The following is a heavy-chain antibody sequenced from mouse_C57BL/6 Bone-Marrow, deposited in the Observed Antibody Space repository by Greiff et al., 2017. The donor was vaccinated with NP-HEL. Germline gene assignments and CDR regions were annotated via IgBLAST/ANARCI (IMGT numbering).Heavy chain of an antibody. CDR3: ARYDYDCYFDY. J-gene: IGHJ2*01. Sequence: QVHVKQSGAELARPGASVKLSCKASGYTFTSYGISWVKQRTGQGLEWIGEIYPRSGNTYYNEKFKGKATLTADKSSSTAYMELRSLTSEDSAVYFCARYDYDCYFDYWGQGTTLTVSS. CDR2: IYPRSGNT. V-gene: IGHV1-81*01. CDR1: GYTFTSYG. D-gene: IGHD2-4*01.